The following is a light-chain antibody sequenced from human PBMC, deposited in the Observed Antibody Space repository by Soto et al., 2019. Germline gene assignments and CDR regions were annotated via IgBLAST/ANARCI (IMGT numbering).Light chain of an antibody. V-gene: IGLV2-14*01. CDR3: SSYTTANSYV. CDR2: EVD. Sequence: QSARTQPASVSGSPGQAITISCSGSSSDIGTYNIVSWYQHLPGKAPQLIIFEVDNRPSGVSDRFSASKSGNTASLTISGLQAEDEAEYYCSSYTTANSYVFGTGTKLTVL. J-gene: IGLJ1*01. CDR1: SSDIGTYNI.